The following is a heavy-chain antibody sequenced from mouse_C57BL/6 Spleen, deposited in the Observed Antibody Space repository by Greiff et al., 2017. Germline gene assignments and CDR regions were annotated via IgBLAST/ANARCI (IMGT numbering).Heavy chain of an antibody. CDR2: IYPRCGNT. Sequence: VQLQQSGAELARPGASVKLSCKASGYTFTSYGISWVKQRTGQGLEWIGEIYPRCGNTYYNEKFKGKATLTADKSSSTAYMELRSLTSEDSAGYVCARHYYCSSNYSMDYWGQGTSVTVSS. J-gene: IGHJ4*01. D-gene: IGHD1-1*01. V-gene: IGHV1-81*01. CDR1: GYTFTSYG. CDR3: ARHYYCSSNYSMDY.